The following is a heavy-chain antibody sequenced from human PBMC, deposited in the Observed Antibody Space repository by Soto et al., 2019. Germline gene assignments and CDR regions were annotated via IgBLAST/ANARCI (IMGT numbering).Heavy chain of an antibody. J-gene: IGHJ4*02. CDR3: ARGGAVAGTIDY. V-gene: IGHV4-59*01. CDR2: IYYSGST. CDR1: GGSISSYY. D-gene: IGHD6-19*01. Sequence: SETLSLTCTVSGGSISSYYWSWIRQPPGKGLEWIGYIYYSGSTNYNPSLKSRVTISVDTSKNQFSLKLSSVTAADTAVYYCARGGAVAGTIDYWGQGTLVTVSS.